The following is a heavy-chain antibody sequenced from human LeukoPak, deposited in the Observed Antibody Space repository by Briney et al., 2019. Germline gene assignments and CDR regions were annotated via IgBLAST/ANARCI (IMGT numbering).Heavy chain of an antibody. CDR3: ARHAAVEGSSGWSPLWWFDP. CDR1: GDSLRSYY. CDR2: MHYSGST. Sequence: KPSETLSLTCTVSGDSLRSYYWRWIRQPPGKGLEWIGYMHYSGSTKHNPYLKSRDTILVDTSKSQFTLKLSSVTAADTAVYYGARHAAVEGSSGWSPLWWFDPWGQGTLVSVSS. V-gene: IGHV4-59*08. J-gene: IGHJ5*02. D-gene: IGHD6-19*01.